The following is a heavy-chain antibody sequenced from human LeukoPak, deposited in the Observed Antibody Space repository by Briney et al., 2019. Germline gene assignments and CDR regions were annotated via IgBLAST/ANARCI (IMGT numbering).Heavy chain of an antibody. V-gene: IGHV3-23*01. Sequence: GGSLRLSCTGSGFTFSSYAMSWVRQAPGKGLEWVSAISGSGGSTYYADSVKGRFTISRDNSKNTLYLQMNSLRAEDTAVYYCAKDLVTDIVVVPAAMQTYFDYWGQGTLVTVSS. CDR1: GFTFSSYA. CDR3: AKDLVTDIVVVPAAMQTYFDY. CDR2: ISGSGGST. J-gene: IGHJ4*02. D-gene: IGHD2-2*01.